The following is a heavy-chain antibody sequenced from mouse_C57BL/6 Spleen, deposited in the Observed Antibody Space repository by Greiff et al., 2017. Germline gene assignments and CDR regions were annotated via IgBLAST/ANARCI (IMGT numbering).Heavy chain of an antibody. CDR1: GYTFTSYG. CDR3: ARWGKWSYAMDY. D-gene: IGHD1-1*02. V-gene: IGHV1-81*01. J-gene: IGHJ4*01. CDR2: IYPRSGNT. Sequence: QVQLQQSGAELARPGASVKLSCKASGYTFTSYGISWVKQRTGQGLEWIGEIYPRSGNTYYNEKFKGKATLTADKSASTAYMKLRSLTSEDSAVYFCARWGKWSYAMDYWGQGTSVTVSS.